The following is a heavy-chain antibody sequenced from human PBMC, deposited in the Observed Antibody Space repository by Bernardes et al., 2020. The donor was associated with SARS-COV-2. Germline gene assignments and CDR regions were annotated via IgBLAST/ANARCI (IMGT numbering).Heavy chain of an antibody. CDR3: ARVSFYYGSGSPSRYFDK. Sequence: GGSLRLSCAISGFVVSDNFMTWVRQAPGKGLEWLSILYNNGRTYYADSVKGRFTMSRDDSNNTVYLQMNSLNAEDTAKYYCARVSFYYGSGSPSRYFDKWGQGTLVTIST. V-gene: IGHV3-53*01. J-gene: IGHJ4*02. D-gene: IGHD3-10*01. CDR2: LYNNGRT. CDR1: GFVVSDNF.